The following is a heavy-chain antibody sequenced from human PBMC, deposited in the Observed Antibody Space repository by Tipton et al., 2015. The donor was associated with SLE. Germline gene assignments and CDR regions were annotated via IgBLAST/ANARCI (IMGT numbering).Heavy chain of an antibody. CDR2: INHSGNT. CDR3: ARLYPGYSNYAYGMDV. J-gene: IGHJ6*02. D-gene: IGHD4-11*01. Sequence: TLSLTCAVYGGSFSGYYWSWIRQPPGKGLEWIGEINHSGNTNYNPSLKSRVTISVDTSKNQFSLKLSSVTAADTAVYYCARLYPGYSNYAYGMDVWGQGTTVTVSS. V-gene: IGHV4-34*01. CDR1: GGSFSGYY.